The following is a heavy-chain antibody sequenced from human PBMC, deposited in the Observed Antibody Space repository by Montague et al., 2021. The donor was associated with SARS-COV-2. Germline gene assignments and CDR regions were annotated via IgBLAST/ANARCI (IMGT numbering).Heavy chain of an antibody. CDR2: IYSSGST. CDR3: ARQILTMVRGVPRNWFDP. V-gene: IGHV3-66*04. Sequence: SLRLSCAASGFTVNSNYMTWVRQAPGKGLEWVSLIYSSGSTFYADSVQGRFTISRDNSNNTLYLHMNSLRAEDTAVYYCARQILTMVRGVPRNWFDPWGQGTLVTVSS. CDR1: GFTVNSNY. J-gene: IGHJ5*02. D-gene: IGHD3-10*01.